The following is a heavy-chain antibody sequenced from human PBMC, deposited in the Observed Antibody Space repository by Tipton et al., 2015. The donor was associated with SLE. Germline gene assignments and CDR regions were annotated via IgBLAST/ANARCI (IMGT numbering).Heavy chain of an antibody. D-gene: IGHD3-3*01. J-gene: IGHJ5*02. CDR1: GDSVSTSNHY. CDR3: AKDSGDYDFGQDP. V-gene: IGHV4-39*07. CDR2: IYVSGVT. Sequence: TLSLTCTVSGDSVSTSNHYWGWIRQSPGQGLDWIGRIYVSGVTNYNPSLKSRVSISIDTSKNQFSLKLSSVTAADTAVYYCAKDSGDYDFGQDPWGRGTLVTVSS.